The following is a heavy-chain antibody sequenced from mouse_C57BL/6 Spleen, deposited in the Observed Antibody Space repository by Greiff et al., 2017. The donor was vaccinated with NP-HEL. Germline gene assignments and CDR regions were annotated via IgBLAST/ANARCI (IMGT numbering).Heavy chain of an antibody. J-gene: IGHJ1*03. D-gene: IGHD2-5*01. CDR1: GYSITSGYY. CDR3: ARSGPSTYYSNYRHFDV. CDR2: ISYDGSN. V-gene: IGHV3-6*01. Sequence: EVQLQESGPGLVKPSQSLSLTCSVTGYSITSGYYWNWIRQFPGNKLEWMGYISYDGSNNYNPSLKNRISITRDTSKNQFFLKLNAVTTEDTATYYCARSGPSTYYSNYRHFDVWGTGTTVTVSS.